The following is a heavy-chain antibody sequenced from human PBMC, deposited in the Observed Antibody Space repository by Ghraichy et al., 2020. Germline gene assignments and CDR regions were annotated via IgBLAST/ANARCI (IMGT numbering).Heavy chain of an antibody. V-gene: IGHV3-23*01. J-gene: IGHJ6*02. D-gene: IGHD2-2*01. Sequence: GGSLRLSCAASGFTFSSYAMSWVRQAPGKGLEWVSAISGSGGSTYYADSVKGRFTISRDNSKNTLYLQMNSLRAEDTAVYYCAKDRGYCSSTSCPHKFYYYYGMDVWGQGTTVTVSS. CDR3: AKDRGYCSSTSCPHKFYYYYGMDV. CDR1: GFTFSSYA. CDR2: ISGSGGST.